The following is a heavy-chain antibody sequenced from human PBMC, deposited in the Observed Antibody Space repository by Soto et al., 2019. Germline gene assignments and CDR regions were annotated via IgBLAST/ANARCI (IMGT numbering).Heavy chain of an antibody. CDR2: VNPKSGGT. D-gene: IGHD3-3*01. J-gene: IGHJ5*02. CDR3: AKGELIFALLIRRRSIDP. V-gene: IGHV1-2*02. CDR1: GYTFTDYY. Sequence: ASVKVSCKASGYTFTDYYIHWVRQVPGQGLEWMGSVNPKSGGTTYARNFEGSVTMTRDMPSRTAYVEVSSLRSDATAVYYCAKGELIFALLIRRRSIDPWGQRILVTVS.